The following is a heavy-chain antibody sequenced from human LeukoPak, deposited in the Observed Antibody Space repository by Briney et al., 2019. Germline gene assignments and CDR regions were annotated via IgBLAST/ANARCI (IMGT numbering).Heavy chain of an antibody. CDR3: ASPTVTTSYYYGMDV. V-gene: IGHV1-69*13. Sequence: AVKVSCKASGGTFSSYAISWVRQAPGQGLEWMGGIIPIFGTANYAQKFQGRVTITADESTSTAYMELSSLRSEDTAVYYCASPTVTTSYYYGMDVWGKGTTVTVSS. J-gene: IGHJ6*04. CDR2: IIPIFGTA. CDR1: GGTFSSYA. D-gene: IGHD4-17*01.